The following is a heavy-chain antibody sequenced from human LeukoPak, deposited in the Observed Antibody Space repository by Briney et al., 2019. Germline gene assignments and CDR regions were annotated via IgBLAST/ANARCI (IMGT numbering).Heavy chain of an antibody. Sequence: GGSLRLSCAASGFTFSSYAMHWVRQAPGKGLEWVAVISYDGSNKYYADSVKGRFTISRDNSENTLYLQMNSLRAEDTAVYYCAKDGPYSNSWPVGWFDPWGQGTLVTVSS. CDR2: ISYDGSNK. CDR3: AKDGPYSNSWPVGWFDP. J-gene: IGHJ5*02. D-gene: IGHD6-13*01. V-gene: IGHV3-30*04. CDR1: GFTFSSYA.